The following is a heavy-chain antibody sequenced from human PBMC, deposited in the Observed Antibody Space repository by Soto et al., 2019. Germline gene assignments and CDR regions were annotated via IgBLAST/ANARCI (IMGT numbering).Heavy chain of an antibody. J-gene: IGHJ6*02. Sequence: QVQLVQSGDEVKKPGASVKVSCKASGYIFVNYGIAWVRQAPGQGLELMRWISPYTGNTHSATKVTRTLTMHTSTYTSTAYMDLRSLTSDETAVYYCVMGDNDVTHTPQDVWGQGTTVTVSS. CDR3: VMGDNDVTHTPQDV. D-gene: IGHD3-16*01. CDR1: GYIFVNYG. V-gene: IGHV1-18*01. CDR2: ISPYTGNT.